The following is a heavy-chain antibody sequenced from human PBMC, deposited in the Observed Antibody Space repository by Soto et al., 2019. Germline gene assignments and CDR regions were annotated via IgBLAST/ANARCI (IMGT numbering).Heavy chain of an antibody. Sequence: ASVKVSCKVSGYTLTELSMHWVRQAPGKGLEWMGGFDPEDGETIYAQKFQGRVTMTEDTSTDTAYMELSSLRSEDTAVYYCATGLYCSGGSCYSEWFDPWGQGTLVTVSS. V-gene: IGHV1-24*01. CDR2: FDPEDGET. CDR1: GYTLTELS. CDR3: ATGLYCSGGSCYSEWFDP. J-gene: IGHJ5*02. D-gene: IGHD2-15*01.